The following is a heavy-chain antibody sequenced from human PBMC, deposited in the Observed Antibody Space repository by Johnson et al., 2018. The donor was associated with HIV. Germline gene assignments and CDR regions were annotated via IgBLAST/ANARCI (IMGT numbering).Heavy chain of an antibody. CDR2: MWYDGSNK. CDR3: AKCFWGSSLIDVFDM. Sequence: QVQLMESGGGVVRPGRSLRLSCAASGFIFSTYGMHWVRQAPCKGLEWVAVMWYDGSNKYYADSVKGRFTISRDNSKNTLYLQMNSLRAEDTAVYYCAKCFWGSSLIDVFDMWGQGTMVTVSS. J-gene: IGHJ3*02. V-gene: IGHV3-33*06. D-gene: IGHD6-13*01. CDR1: GFIFSTYG.